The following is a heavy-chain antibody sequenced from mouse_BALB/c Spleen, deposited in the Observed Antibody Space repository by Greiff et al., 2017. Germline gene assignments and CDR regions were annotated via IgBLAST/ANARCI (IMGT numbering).Heavy chain of an antibody. CDR1: GFTFSDYY. J-gene: IGHJ3*01. CDR3: ARDRGAYYGNQFAD. Sequence: EVQRVESGGGLVKPGGSLKLSCAASGFTFSDYYMSWVRLTPEKRLEWVATISDGGSYTYYPDSVKGRFTISRDNAKNNLYLQMSSLKSEDTAMYDCARDRGAYYGNQFADWGQGTLVTVSA. D-gene: IGHD2-10*01. V-gene: IGHV5-4*02. CDR2: ISDGGSYT.